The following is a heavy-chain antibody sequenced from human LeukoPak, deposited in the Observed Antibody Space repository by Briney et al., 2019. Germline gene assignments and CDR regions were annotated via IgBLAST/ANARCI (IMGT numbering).Heavy chain of an antibody. D-gene: IGHD4-17*01. CDR1: RFTFSSYA. V-gene: IGHV3-23*01. Sequence: GGSLRLSCAASRFTFSSYAMSWVRQAPGKGLEWVSAISGGGAGTYYADSVKGRFTISRDNSKNTLYLQMNSLRAEDTAVYYCASAKNGDYVYNWFDPWGQGTLVTVSS. J-gene: IGHJ5*02. CDR3: ASAKNGDYVYNWFDP. CDR2: ISGGGAGT.